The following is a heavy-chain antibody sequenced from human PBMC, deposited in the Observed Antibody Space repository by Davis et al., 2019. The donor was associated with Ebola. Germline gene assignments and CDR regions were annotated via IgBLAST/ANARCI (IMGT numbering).Heavy chain of an antibody. CDR2: ISSSSSTI. V-gene: IGHV3-48*01. CDR1: GFTFSSYS. CDR3: ARVREYSSSSYYYYYGMDV. J-gene: IGHJ6*02. Sequence: PGGSLRLSCAASGFTFSSYSMNWVRQAPGKGLEWVSYISSSSSTIYYADSVKGRFTISRDNAKNSLYLQMNSLRAEDTAVYYCARVREYSSSSYYYYYGMDVWGQGTTVTVSS. D-gene: IGHD6-13*01.